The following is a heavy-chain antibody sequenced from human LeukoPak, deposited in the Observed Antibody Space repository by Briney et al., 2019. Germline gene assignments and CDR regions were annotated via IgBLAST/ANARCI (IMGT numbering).Heavy chain of an antibody. CDR3: AKMDSSLSKDY. CDR2: ISYDGSNK. CDR1: GFTFSSYG. Sequence: GGSLRLSCAASGFTFSSYGMHWVRQAPGKGREWGAVISYDGSNKYYADSVKGRFTISRDNSKNTLYLQMNRLRAEDTAVYYCAKMDSSLSKDYWGQGTLVTVSS. D-gene: IGHD6-6*01. V-gene: IGHV3-30*18. J-gene: IGHJ4*02.